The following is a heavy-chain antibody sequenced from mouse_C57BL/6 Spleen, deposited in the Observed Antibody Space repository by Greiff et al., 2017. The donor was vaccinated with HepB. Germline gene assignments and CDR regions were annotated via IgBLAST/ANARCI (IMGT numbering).Heavy chain of an antibody. CDR2: ISSGSSTI. V-gene: IGHV5-17*01. Sequence: DVKLQESGGGLVKPGGSLKLSCAASGFTFSDYGMHWVRQAPEKGLEWVAYISSGSSTIYYADTVKGRFTISRDNAKTTLFLQMTSLRSEDTAMYYCARAYYSGGSYCAMDDWGQGTSVTVSS. CDR3: ARAYYSGGSYCAMDD. J-gene: IGHJ4*01. D-gene: IGHD1-1*01. CDR1: GFTFSDYG.